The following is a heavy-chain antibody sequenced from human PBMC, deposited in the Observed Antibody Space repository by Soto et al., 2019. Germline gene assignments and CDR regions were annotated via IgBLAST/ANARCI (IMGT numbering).Heavy chain of an antibody. CDR2: IYYSGST. D-gene: IGHD2-8*01. CDR1: GGSISSYC. V-gene: IGHV4-59*01. J-gene: IGHJ1*01. CDR3: AMAGIEYCTNGVCSVEYFQH. Sequence: SVPLCLTCTVSGGSISSYCCSWIRQQPGKGLEWIGYIYYSGSTNYNPSLKSRVTISVDTSKNQFSLKLSSVTAADTAVYYCAMAGIEYCTNGVCSVEYFQHWGQGTLVTVSS.